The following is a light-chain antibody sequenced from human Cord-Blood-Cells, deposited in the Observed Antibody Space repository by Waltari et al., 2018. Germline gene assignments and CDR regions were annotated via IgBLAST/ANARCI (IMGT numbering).Light chain of an antibody. J-gene: IGLJ1*01. CDR2: YDS. V-gene: IGLV3-21*04. CDR3: QVWDSSSDHYV. Sequence: SYVLTQPPSVSVAPGKTARITCGGNNIGRQRVHWYQQKPGQAPVLVIYYDSDRPSGIPERFSGSNSGNTATLTISRVEAGDEADYYCQVWDSSSDHYVFGTGTKVTVL. CDR1: NIGRQR.